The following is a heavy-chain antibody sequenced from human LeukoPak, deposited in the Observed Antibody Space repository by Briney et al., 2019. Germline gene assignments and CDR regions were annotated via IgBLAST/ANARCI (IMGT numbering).Heavy chain of an antibody. CDR1: GFTFSSYW. D-gene: IGHD4-17*01. CDR3: ASPAYGDYALFDY. Sequence: QAGGSLRLSCAASGFTFSSYWMSWVRQAPGKGLEWVANIKQDGSERYYVDSVKGRFTIFKDNAKNSLYLQMNSLRAEDTAVYYCASPAYGDYALFDYWGQGTLVTVSS. V-gene: IGHV3-7*01. CDR2: IKQDGSER. J-gene: IGHJ4*02.